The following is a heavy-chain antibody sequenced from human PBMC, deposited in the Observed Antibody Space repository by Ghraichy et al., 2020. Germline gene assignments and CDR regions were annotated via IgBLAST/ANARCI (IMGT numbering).Heavy chain of an antibody. Sequence: GGSLRLSCAVSGFNFSNNWMTWVRQAPGKGLEWVANIRQDGTETYYTASVKGRFTISRDNAKNSLFLQMNSLRAEDTAVYYCGREPWLAYIDYWGQGTLVTVSS. CDR3: GREPWLAYIDY. CDR2: IRQDGTET. D-gene: IGHD5-12*01. V-gene: IGHV3-7*01. CDR1: GFNFSNNW. J-gene: IGHJ4*02.